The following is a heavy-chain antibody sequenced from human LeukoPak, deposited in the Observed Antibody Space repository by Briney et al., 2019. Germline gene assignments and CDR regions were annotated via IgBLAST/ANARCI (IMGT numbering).Heavy chain of an antibody. CDR2: ISSSSYI. J-gene: IGHJ6*02. V-gene: IGHV3-21*01. D-gene: IGHD3-22*01. CDR3: AREEPYYDSSGYYLVHYYGMDV. CDR1: GFTFSSYS. Sequence: GGSLRLSCAASGFTFSSYSMNWVRQAPGKGLEWVSSISSSSYIYYADSVKGRFTISRDNAKNSLYLQMNSLRAEDTAVYYCAREEPYYDSSGYYLVHYYGMDVWGQGTTVTVSS.